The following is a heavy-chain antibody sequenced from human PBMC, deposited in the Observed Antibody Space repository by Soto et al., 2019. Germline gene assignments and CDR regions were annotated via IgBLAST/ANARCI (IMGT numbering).Heavy chain of an antibody. CDR1: GFTFSNYA. CDR3: ERGSSAGKGSPLDY. Sequence: GGSLRLSCAASGFTFSNYAMTWVRQAPGKGLEWVSGLNGSGGSTYSAESVKGRFAISRDNSKNTLYLQMNSLRDGDTAVYYCERGSSAGKGSPLDYWGQGTLVTVSS. J-gene: IGHJ4*02. D-gene: IGHD3-10*01. V-gene: IGHV3-23*01. CDR2: LNGSGGST.